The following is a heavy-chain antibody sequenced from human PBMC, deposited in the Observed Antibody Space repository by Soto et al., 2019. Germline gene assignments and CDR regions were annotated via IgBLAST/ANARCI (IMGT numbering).Heavy chain of an antibody. CDR2: IIPIFGTA. CDR3: ASQDSSTPTYYFDY. Sequence: ASVKVSCKASGGTFSSYAISRVRQAPGQGLEWMGGIIPIFGTANYAQKFQGRVTITADESTSTAYMELSSLRSEDTAVYYCASQDSSTPTYYFDYWGQGTLVTVSS. V-gene: IGHV1-69*13. CDR1: GGTFSSYA. D-gene: IGHD6-13*01. J-gene: IGHJ4*02.